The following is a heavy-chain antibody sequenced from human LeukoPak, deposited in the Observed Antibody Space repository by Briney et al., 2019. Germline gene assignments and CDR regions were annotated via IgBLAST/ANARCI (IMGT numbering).Heavy chain of an antibody. D-gene: IGHD6-19*01. CDR3: ACAARLPHGIAVAGPPDY. Sequence: NPSETLSLTCTVSGGSISSYYWSWIRQPPGKGLEWIGYIYYSGSSNYNPSLKSRVTISVDTSKNQFSLKLNSVTAADTAVYYCACAARLPHGIAVAGPPDYWGQGTLVTVSS. CDR1: GGSISSYY. V-gene: IGHV4-59*12. CDR2: IYYSGSS. J-gene: IGHJ4*02.